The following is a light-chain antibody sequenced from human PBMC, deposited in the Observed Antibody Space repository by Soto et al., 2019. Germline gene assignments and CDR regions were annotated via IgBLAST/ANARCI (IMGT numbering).Light chain of an antibody. CDR2: EVT. CDR3: SSYSSSSALDVI. J-gene: IGLJ2*01. CDR1: NRDVGGYNY. V-gene: IGLV2-14*01. Sequence: QSALAQPASVSGSPGQSITISCAGTNRDVGGYNYVSWYQQYPGKAPKLIIYEVTYRPSGVSNRFSGSKSGNTASLTISGLQAEDEADYYCSSYSSSSALDVIFGGVPKLTVL.